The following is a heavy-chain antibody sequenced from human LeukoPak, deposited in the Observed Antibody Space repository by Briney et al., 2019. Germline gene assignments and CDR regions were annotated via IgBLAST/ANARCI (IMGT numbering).Heavy chain of an antibody. J-gene: IGHJ5*02. Sequence: SETLSLTCAVYGGSFSGYYWSWIRQPPGKGLEWIGEINHSGSTNYNPSLKSRVTISVDTSKNQFSLKLSSVTAADTAVYYCARGPHGYSSSWYRPSYNWFDPWGQGTLVTVSS. D-gene: IGHD6-13*01. CDR3: ARGPHGYSSSWYRPSYNWFDP. CDR1: GGSFSGYY. CDR2: INHSGST. V-gene: IGHV4-34*01.